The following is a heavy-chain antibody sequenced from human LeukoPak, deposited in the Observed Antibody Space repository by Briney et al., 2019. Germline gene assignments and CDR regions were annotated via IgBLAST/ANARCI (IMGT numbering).Heavy chain of an antibody. D-gene: IGHD3-10*01. J-gene: IGHJ6*02. CDR2: IYYSGST. V-gene: IGHV4-31*03. CDR3: ARDSRISMVRGTPYYYGMDV. Sequence: SQTLSLTCTVSGGSISSGGYYWSWIRQHPGKGLEWIGFIYYSGSTDYNPSLKGRLTISVDSSNQFSLKLRSVTAADTAIYYCARDSRISMVRGTPYYYGMDVWGQGTTVTVSS. CDR1: GGSISSGGYY.